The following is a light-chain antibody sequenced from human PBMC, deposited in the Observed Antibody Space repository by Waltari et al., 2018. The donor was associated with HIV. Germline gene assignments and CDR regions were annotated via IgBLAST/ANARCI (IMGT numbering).Light chain of an antibody. Sequence: QSALTQPAFVSGSRGESIPISCTGTGSDVGGYTYVSWYQQQPGKAPKLLIYAVSNRPSGVSNRFSGSKSGNTASLTVSGLQTEDEADYYCSSYTNRVTWVFGGGTRLTVL. CDR3: SSYTNRVTWV. CDR2: AVS. CDR1: GSDVGGYTY. J-gene: IGLJ3*02. V-gene: IGLV2-14*01.